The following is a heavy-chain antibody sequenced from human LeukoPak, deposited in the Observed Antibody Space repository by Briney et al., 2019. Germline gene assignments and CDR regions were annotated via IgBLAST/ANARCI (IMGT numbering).Heavy chain of an antibody. V-gene: IGHV1-24*01. CDR3: ATDSGSYSSYYFDY. J-gene: IGHJ4*02. Sequence: ASVKVSCEVSGYTLTELSMHWVRQAPGKGLEWMGGFDPEDGETIYAQKFQGRVTMTEDTSTDTAYMELSSLRSEDTAVYYCATDSGSYSSYYFDYWGQGTLVTVSS. CDR1: GYTLTELS. CDR2: FDPEDGET. D-gene: IGHD1-26*01.